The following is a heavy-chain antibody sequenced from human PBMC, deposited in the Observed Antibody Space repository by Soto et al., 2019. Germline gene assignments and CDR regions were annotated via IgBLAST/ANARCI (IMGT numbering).Heavy chain of an antibody. D-gene: IGHD3-22*01. CDR3: AADPYYYDSSDYYSFDQ. J-gene: IGHJ4*02. Sequence: SVKVSCKASGFNFSTTAVQWVRQARGQRLEWIGWIVVGSGNTNYAQNFQERVTITRDMSTSTAYLDVSRLRSEDTAVYYCAADPYYYDSSDYYSFDQWGQGTLVTVSS. CDR1: GFNFSTTA. CDR2: IVVGSGNT. V-gene: IGHV1-58*01.